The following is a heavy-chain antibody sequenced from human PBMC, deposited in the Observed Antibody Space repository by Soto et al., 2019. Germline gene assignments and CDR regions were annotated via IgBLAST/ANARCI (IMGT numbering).Heavy chain of an antibody. CDR1: GFTFTDNL. D-gene: IGHD5-18*01. Sequence: QVQLVQSGAELKKPGASVNISCTASGFTFTDNLINWVRQAPGQGLEWMGWINPDTGNTRYSETFQGRVTISRHSSASIAYLELSGLKNEDTALYFCARDIQSVGPRANDAFYVWGQGTMITVSS. CDR3: ARDIQSVGPRANDAFYV. J-gene: IGHJ3*01. CDR2: INPDTGNT. V-gene: IGHV1-3*01.